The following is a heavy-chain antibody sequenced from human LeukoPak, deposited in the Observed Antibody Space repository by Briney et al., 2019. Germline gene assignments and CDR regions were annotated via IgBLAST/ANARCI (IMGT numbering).Heavy chain of an antibody. D-gene: IGHD1-1*01. CDR3: VRESQLYFDY. CDR1: GDSISTYY. J-gene: IGHJ4*02. CDR2: ISYTGSN. Sequence: SETLSLTCTVSGDSISTYYWSCLRQPPGKGLEGIAYISYTGSNNHNPSLNSRITVSVDTSKNQFFLKLTSVTAADTAVYYCVRESQLYFDYWGQGALVTVSS. V-gene: IGHV4-59*01.